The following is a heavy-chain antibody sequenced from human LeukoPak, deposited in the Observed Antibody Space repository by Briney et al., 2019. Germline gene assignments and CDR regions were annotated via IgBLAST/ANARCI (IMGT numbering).Heavy chain of an antibody. Sequence: PGRSLRLSCAASEFTFSSYGMHRVRQAPGKGLEWVAVIWYDGSNKYYADSVKGRFTISRDNSKNTLYLQMNSLRAEDTAVYYCARDQGRGYSYGDYWGQGTLVTVSS. V-gene: IGHV3-33*01. D-gene: IGHD5-18*01. CDR1: EFTFSSYG. CDR2: IWYDGSNK. J-gene: IGHJ4*02. CDR3: ARDQGRGYSYGDY.